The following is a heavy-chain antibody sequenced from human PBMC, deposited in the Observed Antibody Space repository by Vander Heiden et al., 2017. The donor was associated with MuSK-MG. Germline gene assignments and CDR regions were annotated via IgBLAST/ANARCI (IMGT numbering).Heavy chain of an antibody. J-gene: IGHJ4*02. CDR3: ARGIPTRGRGEDYFDY. D-gene: IGHD3-10*01. V-gene: IGHV1-69*01. CDR1: GATCSSYA. Sequence: QVQLVQSGAEAKTPGSSVKVSCKASGATCSSYAMGRVRQAPGQGLGWMGGIIPIFGTAKYAQKFQGRVTITADESTSTADIELSSMRSDDTAVYYCARGIPTRGRGEDYFDYCGQGTLVTVSS. CDR2: IIPIFGTA.